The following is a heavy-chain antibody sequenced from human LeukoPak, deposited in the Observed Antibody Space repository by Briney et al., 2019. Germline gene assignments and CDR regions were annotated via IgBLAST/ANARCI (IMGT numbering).Heavy chain of an antibody. CDR2: IRYDGNNE. V-gene: IGHV3-30*02. CDR3: AKDGTYDKNGPGGPGPFYFDY. J-gene: IGHJ4*02. CDR1: RFPFNTYG. Sequence: GGSLRLSCEASRFPFNTYGMHWVRQAPGKGLEGVTFIRYDGNNEYYKDSVKGRFTISRDNSKNTLYLQMNSLRIEDTAIYYCAKDGTYDKNGPGGPGPFYFDYWGQGTLVTVSS. D-gene: IGHD3-22*01.